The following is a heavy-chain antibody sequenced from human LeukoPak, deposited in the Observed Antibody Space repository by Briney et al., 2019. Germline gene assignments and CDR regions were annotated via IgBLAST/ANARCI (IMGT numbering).Heavy chain of an antibody. D-gene: IGHD6-13*01. V-gene: IGHV4-34*01. J-gene: IGHJ4*02. Sequence: SETLSLTCAVYGGSFSGYYWSWIRQRPGKGREWIGEINHSGSTNYNPSLKSRVTISVDTSKNQFSLKLSSVTAADTAVYYCARKAAAGPISHWGQGTLVTVSS. CDR3: ARKAAAGPISH. CDR2: INHSGST. CDR1: GGSFSGYY.